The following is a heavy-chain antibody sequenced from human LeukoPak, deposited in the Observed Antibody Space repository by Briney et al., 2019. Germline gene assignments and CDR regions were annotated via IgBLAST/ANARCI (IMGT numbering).Heavy chain of an antibody. CDR1: GFTFDDYA. CDR2: ISWNSGSI. D-gene: IGHD3-9*01. J-gene: IGHJ4*02. V-gene: IGHV3-9*01. CDR3: ARDEIFPLDY. Sequence: GGALRLSCAASGFTFDDYAMHWVRHAPGKGLEWVSGISWNSGSIGYADSVKGRFTISRDNAKNSLYLQMNSLRAEDTAVYYCARDEIFPLDYWGQGTLVTVSS.